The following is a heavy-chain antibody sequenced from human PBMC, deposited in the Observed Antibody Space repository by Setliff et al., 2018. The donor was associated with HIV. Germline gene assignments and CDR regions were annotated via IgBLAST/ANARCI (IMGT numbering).Heavy chain of an antibody. V-gene: IGHV4-39*07. D-gene: IGHD3-10*01. CDR1: GGSISSSSYY. Sequence: PSETLSLTCTVSGGSISSSSYYWGWIRQPQGKGVEWIGTIYYSGSTYYNTSLKSRVTISVDTSKNQFSLKLSSGTAADTAVYYCARDPWVRGVIMAPDDWGQGTLVTVS. CDR3: ARDPWVRGVIMAPDD. CDR2: IYYSGST. J-gene: IGHJ4*02.